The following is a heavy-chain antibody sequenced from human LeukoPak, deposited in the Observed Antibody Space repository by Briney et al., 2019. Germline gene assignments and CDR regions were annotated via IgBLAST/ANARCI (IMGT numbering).Heavy chain of an antibody. CDR1: GFTFSDYY. D-gene: IGHD6-13*01. Sequence: GGSLRLSCAASGFTFSDYYMSWIRQAPGKGLEWVSYISSSGSTIYYADSVKGRFTISRDNAKNSLYLQMNSLRAEDTAVYYCARRIAAADLDAFDIWGQGTMVTVSS. V-gene: IGHV3-11*04. CDR2: ISSSGSTI. J-gene: IGHJ3*02. CDR3: ARRIAAADLDAFDI.